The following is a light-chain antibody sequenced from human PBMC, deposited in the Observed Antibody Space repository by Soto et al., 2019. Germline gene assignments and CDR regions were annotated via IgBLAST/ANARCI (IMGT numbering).Light chain of an antibody. V-gene: IGKV1-17*01. J-gene: IGKJ4*01. CDR2: AAS. CDR1: QGIRND. Sequence: DIQMTQSPSSLSASVGDRVTITCRAIQGIRNDLGWYQQIPGKAPKRLIYAASSLQSGVPSRFSGSGSGTEFTLTISSLQPEDSATYYCLHHNSYPLTFGGGTKVEIK. CDR3: LHHNSYPLT.